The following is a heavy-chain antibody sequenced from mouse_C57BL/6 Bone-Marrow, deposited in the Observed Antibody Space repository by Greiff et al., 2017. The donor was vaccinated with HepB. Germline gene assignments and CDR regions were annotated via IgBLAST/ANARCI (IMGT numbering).Heavy chain of an antibody. V-gene: IGHV1-26*01. J-gene: IGHJ2*01. CDR2: INPNNGGT. CDR1: GYTFTDYY. CDR3: AAPLSYYFDY. Sequence: EVQLQQSGPELVKPGASVKISCKASGYTFTDYYMNWVKQSHGKSLEWIGDINPNNGGTSYNQKFKGKATLTVDKSSSTAYMELRSLTSEDSAVYYCAAPLSYYFDYWGQGTTLTVSS.